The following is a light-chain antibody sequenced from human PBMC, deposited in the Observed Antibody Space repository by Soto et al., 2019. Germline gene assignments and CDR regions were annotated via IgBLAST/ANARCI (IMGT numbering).Light chain of an antibody. J-gene: IGKJ4*01. Sequence: EIVLTQSPATLSLSPGDRATLSCRASQSVGSYLGWYQQKPGQAPRHLIYDASNRATGIPARFSGSGSGTEFTLTISSLEPEDFAVYFCQQRSSSLTFGGGTKVDIK. CDR3: QQRSSSLT. V-gene: IGKV3-11*01. CDR2: DAS. CDR1: QSVGSY.